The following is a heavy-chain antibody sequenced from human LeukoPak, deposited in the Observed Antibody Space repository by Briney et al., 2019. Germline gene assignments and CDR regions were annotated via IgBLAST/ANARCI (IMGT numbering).Heavy chain of an antibody. V-gene: IGHV1-69*13. D-gene: IGHD6-19*01. CDR1: GGAFSSYA. J-gene: IGHJ2*01. CDR3: ARGSPHWGPVAPREEYFDL. Sequence: SVKVSCKASGGAFSSYAISWVRQAPGQGLEWMGGIIPIFGTANYAQKFQGRVTITADESTSTAYMELSSLRSEDTAVYYCARGSPHWGPVAPREEYFDLWGRGTLVTVSS. CDR2: IIPIFGTA.